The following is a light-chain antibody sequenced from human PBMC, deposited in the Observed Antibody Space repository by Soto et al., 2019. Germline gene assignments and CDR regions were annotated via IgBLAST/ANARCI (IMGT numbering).Light chain of an antibody. J-gene: IGLJ1*01. V-gene: IGLV2-23*01. CDR2: EGS. CDR3: CSYAGSSTYV. Sequence: QTVLTQPASVSGSPGQSITMSCTGTSSDVGSYNLVSWYQQHPGKAPKLMIYEGSKRPSGVSNRFSGSKSGNTASLTISGLQAEEESDYYCCSYAGSSTYVFGTGTKVTVL. CDR1: SSDVGSYNL.